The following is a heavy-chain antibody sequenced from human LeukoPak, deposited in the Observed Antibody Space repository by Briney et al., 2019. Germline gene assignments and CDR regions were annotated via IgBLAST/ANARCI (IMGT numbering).Heavy chain of an antibody. CDR3: AREVGAQPDY. CDR2: INPNSGAT. CDR1: GYIFTGYY. D-gene: IGHD1-26*01. Sequence: ASVKVSCKASGYIFTGYYMHWVRQAPGQGLEWMGWINPNSGATNYAQKFQGRVTMTRDTSISTAYMEPSRLRSDDTAVYYCAREVGAQPDYWGQGTLVTVSS. V-gene: IGHV1-2*02. J-gene: IGHJ4*02.